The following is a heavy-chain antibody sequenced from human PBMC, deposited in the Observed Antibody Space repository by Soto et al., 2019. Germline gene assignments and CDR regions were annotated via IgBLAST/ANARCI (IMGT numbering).Heavy chain of an antibody. D-gene: IGHD3-22*01. Sequence: QVPLVQSGAEVKKPGASVKVSCQASGYTFTSYAMHWVRQAPGQRLEWMGWINAGNGNTKYSQKFQGRVTITRDTAASTAYMELSSLRSEDTAVYYCARDDSSGYYLEESWGQGTLVTVSS. CDR3: ARDDSSGYYLEES. CDR2: INAGNGNT. V-gene: IGHV1-3*01. CDR1: GYTFTSYA. J-gene: IGHJ4*02.